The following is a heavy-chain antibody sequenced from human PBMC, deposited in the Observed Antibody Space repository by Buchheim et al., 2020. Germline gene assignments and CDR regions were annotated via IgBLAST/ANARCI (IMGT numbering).Heavy chain of an antibody. V-gene: IGHV3-30*18. D-gene: IGHD6-19*01. J-gene: IGHJ4*02. CDR1: GFTFSSYG. CDR2: ISYDGSNK. Sequence: QVQLVESGGGVVQPGRSLRLSCAASGFTFSSYGMHWVRQAPGKGLEWVAVISYDGSNKYYADSLKGRFTISRDNSKNTLYLQMNSLRAEDTAVYYCAKSMTRPGWYYERTTIELDYWGQGTL. CDR3: AKSMTRPGWYYERTTIELDY.